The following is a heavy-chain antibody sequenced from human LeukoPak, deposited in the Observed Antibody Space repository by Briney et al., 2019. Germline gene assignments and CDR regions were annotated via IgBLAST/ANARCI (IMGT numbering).Heavy chain of an antibody. CDR1: GGSINSSSYY. D-gene: IGHD3-22*01. J-gene: IGHJ4*02. Sequence: SETLSLTCTVSGGSINSSSYYWGWIRQPPGKGLEWIGSIYYSGSTYYNPSLKSRVTISVDTSKNQFSLKLSSVTAADTAVHYCARVIYYYDSSGYYYAFDYWGQGTLVTVSS. CDR2: IYYSGST. CDR3: ARVIYYYDSSGYYYAFDY. V-gene: IGHV4-39*01.